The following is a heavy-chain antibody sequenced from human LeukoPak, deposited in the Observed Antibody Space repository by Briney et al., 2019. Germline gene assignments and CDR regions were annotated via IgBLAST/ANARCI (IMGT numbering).Heavy chain of an antibody. CDR3: ARLYGDYAQFDP. Sequence: ASVKVSCKASGYTFTSYGISWVRQAPGQGLEWMGWISAYNGNTNYAQKFQGRVTITADESTSTAYMELSSLRSEDTAVYYCARLYGDYAQFDPWGQGTLVTVSS. D-gene: IGHD4-17*01. V-gene: IGHV1-18*01. CDR2: ISAYNGNT. CDR1: GYTFTSYG. J-gene: IGHJ5*02.